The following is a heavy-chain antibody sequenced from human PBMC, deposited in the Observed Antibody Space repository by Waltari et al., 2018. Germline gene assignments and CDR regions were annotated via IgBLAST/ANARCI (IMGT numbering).Heavy chain of an antibody. V-gene: IGHV4-59*01. CDR2: IYYSGST. CDR1: YY. Sequence: YYWSWIRQPPGKGLEWIGYIYYSGSTNYNPSLKSRVTISVDTSKNQFSLKLSSVTAADTAVYYCARGGSRTYYYYYYMDVWGKGTTVTVSS. CDR3: ARGGSRTYYYYYYMDV. J-gene: IGHJ6*03.